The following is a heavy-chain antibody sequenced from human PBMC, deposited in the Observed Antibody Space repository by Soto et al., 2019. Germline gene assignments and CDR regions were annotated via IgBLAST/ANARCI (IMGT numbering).Heavy chain of an antibody. CDR3: AKDHRSGSYGY. D-gene: IGHD1-26*01. Sequence: QVQLVESGGGVVQPGRSLRLSCAASGFTFSSYGMHWVRQAPGKGLEWVAVISYDGSNEYYPEAVKGRFTISRDNSKNTRYLQMNSLRAEDTAVYYCAKDHRSGSYGYWGQGTLVTVSS. CDR1: GFTFSSYG. V-gene: IGHV3-30*18. J-gene: IGHJ4*02. CDR2: ISYDGSNE.